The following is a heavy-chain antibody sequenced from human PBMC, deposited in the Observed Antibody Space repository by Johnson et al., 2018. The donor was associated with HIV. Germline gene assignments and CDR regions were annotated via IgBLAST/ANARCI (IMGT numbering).Heavy chain of an antibody. CDR3: ARGRERGMFDI. CDR2: IRYDTTTE. J-gene: IGHJ3*02. D-gene: IGHD5-24*01. CDR1: GFTFSSYG. V-gene: IGHV3-30*02. Sequence: QMLLVESGGGVVQPGGSLRLSCAASGFTFSSYGMHWVRQAPGKGLEWVAVIRYDTTTEYYGDSVKGRFTISRDNSKNTLYLQMNSLRAEDTAVYYCARGRERGMFDIWGQGTMVTVSS.